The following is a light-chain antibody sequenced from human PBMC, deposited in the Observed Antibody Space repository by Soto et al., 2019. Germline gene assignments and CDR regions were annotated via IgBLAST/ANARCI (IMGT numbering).Light chain of an antibody. V-gene: IGKV3-20*01. Sequence: EIVLTQSPGTLSLSPGERATLSCRASQSVSSSFLAWYQQKRRQAPRLLIDGASSRATGIPARFSGSGSGTDFTLTISRLEAEDFAVYYCQQYGISPPWTFGQGTKVEIK. J-gene: IGKJ1*01. CDR2: GAS. CDR3: QQYGISPPWT. CDR1: QSVSSSF.